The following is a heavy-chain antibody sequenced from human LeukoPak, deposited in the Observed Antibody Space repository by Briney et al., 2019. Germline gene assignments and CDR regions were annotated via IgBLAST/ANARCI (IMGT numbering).Heavy chain of an antibody. CDR2: ISGTGAGT. J-gene: IGHJ3*02. V-gene: IGHV3-23*01. CDR3: AKDLNYDVLGGDDAFDI. CDR1: GFTFNTYA. Sequence: GGSLRLSCAASGFTFNTYAMHWVRQAPGKGLEWVSTISGTGAGTDSADSVKGRFTISGDNSKNTVYLQMKSLRVEDTAVYYCAKDLNYDVLGGDDAFDIWGQGTMVIVSS. D-gene: IGHD3-9*01.